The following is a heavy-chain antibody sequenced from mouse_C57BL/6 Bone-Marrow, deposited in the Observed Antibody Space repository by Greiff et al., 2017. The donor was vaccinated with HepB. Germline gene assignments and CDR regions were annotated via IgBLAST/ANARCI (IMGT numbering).Heavy chain of an antibody. CDR3: TRGYYGSSSDY. CDR1: GFTFSSYA. D-gene: IGHD1-1*01. J-gene: IGHJ2*01. CDR2: ISSGGDYI. Sequence: EVQLVESGEGLVKPGGSLKLSCAASGFTFSSYAMSWVRQTPEKRLEWVAYISSGGDYIYCADTVKGRFTISRDNARNTLYLQMSSLKSEDTAMYYCTRGYYGSSSDYWGQGTTLTVSS. V-gene: IGHV5-9-1*02.